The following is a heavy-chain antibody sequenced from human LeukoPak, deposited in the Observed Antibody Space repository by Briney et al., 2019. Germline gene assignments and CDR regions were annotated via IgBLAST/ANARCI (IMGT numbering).Heavy chain of an antibody. Sequence: SETLSLTCTVSGGSISGYYWSWIRQPPGKGLEWIGYIYYSVNTKYNPSLKSRVTIVGDTSKNQYSLKLSSVTAADTAVYYCARHQRDYGDYVPRYMDVWGKGTTLTVSS. V-gene: IGHV4-59*08. CDR1: GGSISGYY. D-gene: IGHD4-17*01. J-gene: IGHJ6*03. CDR2: IYYSVNT. CDR3: ARHQRDYGDYVPRYMDV.